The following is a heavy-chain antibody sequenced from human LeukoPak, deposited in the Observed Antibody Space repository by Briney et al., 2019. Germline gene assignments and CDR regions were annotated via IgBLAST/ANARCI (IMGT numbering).Heavy chain of an antibody. CDR1: GFTFSSYA. Sequence: GGSLRLSCAASGFTFSSYAMSWVRQAPGKGLEWVSAISGSGGSTYYADSVKGRFTISRDNSKNTLYLQMNSLRAEDTAVYYCARDMRFGELYQLPSGMDVWGQGTTVTVSS. CDR3: ARDMRFGELYQLPSGMDV. D-gene: IGHD3-10*01. V-gene: IGHV3-23*01. J-gene: IGHJ6*02. CDR2: ISGSGGST.